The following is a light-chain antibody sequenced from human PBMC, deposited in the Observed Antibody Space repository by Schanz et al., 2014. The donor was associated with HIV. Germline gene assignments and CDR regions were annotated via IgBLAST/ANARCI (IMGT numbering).Light chain of an antibody. CDR3: QQYGSSPPVYT. CDR2: GAS. J-gene: IGKJ2*01. Sequence: IVMTQSPATLSLSPGERATLSCRASQSVSSNLAWYQQKSGQAPRLLIYGASTRATGIPDRFSGSGSGTDFTLTISRLEPEDFAVYYCQQYGSSPPVYTFGQGTKLEIK. V-gene: IGKV3-20*01. CDR1: QSVSSN.